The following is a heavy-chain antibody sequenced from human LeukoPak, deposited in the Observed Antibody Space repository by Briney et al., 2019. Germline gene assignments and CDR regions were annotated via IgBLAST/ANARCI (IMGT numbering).Heavy chain of an antibody. V-gene: IGHV4-59*01. CDR3: AREGLSLYYFDY. CDR1: GGSISSYY. CDR2: IYYSGST. J-gene: IGHJ4*02. Sequence: SETLSLTCTVSGGSISSYYWSWIRQPPGKGLEWIGYIYYSGSTNYNPSLKRRVTISVDTSKNQFSLKLSSATAADTAVYYCAREGLSLYYFDYWGQGALVTVSS.